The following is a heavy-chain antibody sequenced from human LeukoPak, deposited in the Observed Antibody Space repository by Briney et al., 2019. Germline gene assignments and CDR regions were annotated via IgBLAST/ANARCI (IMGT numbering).Heavy chain of an antibody. J-gene: IGHJ4*02. CDR2: INHSGST. V-gene: IGHV4-34*01. CDR1: GGSISSYY. CDR3: ARVLLRGYVDY. Sequence: PSETLSLTCTVSGGSISSYYWSWIRQPPGKGLEWIGEINHSGSTNYNPSLKSRVTISVDTSKNQFSLKLSSVTAADTAVYYCARVLLRGYVDYWGQGTLATVSS.